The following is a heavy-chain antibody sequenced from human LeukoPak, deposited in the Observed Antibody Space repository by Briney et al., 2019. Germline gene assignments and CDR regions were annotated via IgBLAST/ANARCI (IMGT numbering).Heavy chain of an antibody. D-gene: IGHD3-22*01. CDR1: GFTFSSYA. CDR2: ISGSGGST. Sequence: GGSLRLSCAASGFTFSSYAMSWVRQAPGKGLEWVSAISGSGGSTYYADSVKGRFTISRGNSKNTLYLQMNSLRAEDTAVYYCAKDPYSAVMIGWFDPWGQGTLVTVSS. V-gene: IGHV3-23*01. J-gene: IGHJ5*02. CDR3: AKDPYSAVMIGWFDP.